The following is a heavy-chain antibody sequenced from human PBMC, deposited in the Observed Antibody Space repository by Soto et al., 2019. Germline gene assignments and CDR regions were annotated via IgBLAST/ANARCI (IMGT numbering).Heavy chain of an antibody. J-gene: IGHJ4*02. D-gene: IGHD6-19*01. CDR3: AREAVAGKFDY. CDR1: GYSFSTFA. V-gene: IGHV1-3*01. Sequence: ASVKVSCKASGYSFSTFAIHWVRQAPGQRLEWMGWINAGNGDTKYAEKFQGRVTITGRTSASTAYMELSSLRSEDTAVYYCAREAVAGKFDYWGQGTLVTVSS. CDR2: INAGNGDT.